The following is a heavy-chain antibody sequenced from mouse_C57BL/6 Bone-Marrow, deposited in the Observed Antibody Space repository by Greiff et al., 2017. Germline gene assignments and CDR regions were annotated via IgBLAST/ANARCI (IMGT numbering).Heavy chain of an antibody. CDR3: ARHYSLDY. CDR2: ISNLAYSI. V-gene: IGHV5-15*01. D-gene: IGHD1-1*01. CDR1: GFTFSDYG. J-gene: IGHJ2*01. Sequence: EVKLVESGGGLVQPGGSLKLSCAASGFTFSDYGMAWVRQAPRKGPEWVAFISNLAYSIYYADTVTGRFTISRENAKNTLYLEMSSLRSEDTAMYYCARHYSLDYWGQGTTLTVSS.